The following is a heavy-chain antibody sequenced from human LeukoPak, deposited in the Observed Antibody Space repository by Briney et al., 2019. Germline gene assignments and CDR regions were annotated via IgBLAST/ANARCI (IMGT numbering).Heavy chain of an antibody. CDR3: ARVTYSSSWSIDAFDI. J-gene: IGHJ3*02. Sequence: GASVKVSCKASGYTFTGYYMHWVRQAPGQGLEWMGWINPNSGGTNYAQKFQGRVTMTRDTSISTAYMELSRLRSDDTAVYYCARVTYSSSWSIDAFDIWGQGTMVTVSS. V-gene: IGHV1-2*02. CDR2: INPNSGGT. CDR1: GYTFTGYY. D-gene: IGHD6-13*01.